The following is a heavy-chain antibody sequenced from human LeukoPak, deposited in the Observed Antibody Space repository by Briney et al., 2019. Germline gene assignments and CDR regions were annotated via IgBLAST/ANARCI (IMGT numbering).Heavy chain of an antibody. CDR2: IYYSGST. V-gene: IGHV4-61*01. CDR1: SGSVNSGSYY. Sequence: SETLSLTCTVSSGSVNSGSYYWNWIRQPPGKGLEWVGYIYYSGSTNYNPSLKSRVTISVDTAKNQLSLKLSSVTAADTAVYYCARRAGYTSSWYEYWGQGTLVTVSS. D-gene: IGHD6-13*01. CDR3: ARRAGYTSSWYEY. J-gene: IGHJ4*02.